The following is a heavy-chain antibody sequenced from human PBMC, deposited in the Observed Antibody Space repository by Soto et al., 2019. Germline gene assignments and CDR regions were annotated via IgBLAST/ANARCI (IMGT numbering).Heavy chain of an antibody. CDR2: ISAYNGNT. Sequence: ASVKVSCKASGYTFTSYGISWVRQAPGQGLEWMGWISAYNGNTNYAQKLQGRVTMTTDTSTSTAYMELRSLRSDDTAGYYCGRSTRAYYFDYWGQGTLVTVSS. J-gene: IGHJ4*02. CDR1: GYTFTSYG. CDR3: GRSTRAYYFDY. V-gene: IGHV1-18*01.